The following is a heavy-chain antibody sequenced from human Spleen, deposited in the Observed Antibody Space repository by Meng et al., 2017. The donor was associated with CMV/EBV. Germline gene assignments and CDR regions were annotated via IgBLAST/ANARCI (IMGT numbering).Heavy chain of an antibody. CDR2: INSDGSST. CDR1: GFTFSRYW. Sequence: GGSLRLSCAASGFTFSRYWMHWVRQAPGKGLVWVSRINSDGSSTSYADSVKGRFTISRDNAKNTLYLQMNSLRVEDTAVYFCSRSGGIAVAEFDQWGQGTLVTVSS. CDR3: SRSGGIAVAEFDQ. D-gene: IGHD6-19*01. V-gene: IGHV3-74*01. J-gene: IGHJ5*02.